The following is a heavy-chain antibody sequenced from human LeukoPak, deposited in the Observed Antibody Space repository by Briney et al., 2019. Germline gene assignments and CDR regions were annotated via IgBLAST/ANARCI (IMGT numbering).Heavy chain of an antibody. V-gene: IGHV4-39*02. J-gene: IGHJ4*02. CDR1: GDSISSSHYY. CDR2: IYSGGET. D-gene: IGHD4-11*01. CDR3: VRDYSNFVQGD. Sequence: SETLSLTCTVSGDSISSSHYYWGWIRQSPGKGLEWIGSIYSGGETHYNPSLNSRVTIFLDTSKNRFSLNLISVTATDTADYYCVRDYSNFVQGDWGQGTLVTVSS.